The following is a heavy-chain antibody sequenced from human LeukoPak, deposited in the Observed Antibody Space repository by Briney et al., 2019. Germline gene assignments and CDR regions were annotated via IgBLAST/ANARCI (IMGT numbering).Heavy chain of an antibody. Sequence: GGSLRLSCAASGFIFSNYGMHWVRQAPGKRLEWVAVIWNEGSETFHADSVKGRFRIARDNSKNTLYLQMNSLRAEDTAVYFCARDMGRAWYGPPDYWGQGTLVTVSS. D-gene: IGHD6-13*01. CDR3: ARDMGRAWYGPPDY. CDR1: GFIFSNYG. CDR2: IWNEGSET. J-gene: IGHJ4*02. V-gene: IGHV3-33*01.